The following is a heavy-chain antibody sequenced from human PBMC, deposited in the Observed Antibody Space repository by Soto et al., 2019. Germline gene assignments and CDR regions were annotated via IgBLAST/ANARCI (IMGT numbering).Heavy chain of an antibody. CDR2: IKSKSDGGTT. D-gene: IGHD6-13*01. Sequence: GGSLRLSCAASGFIFSNAWMNWVRQTPGKGLEWVGRIKSKSDGGTTDYAAPVKGRFVISRDDSKNMLYLQVSSLKIEDTAVYYCTTGWSSKDYWGQGTLVTVSS. CDR3: TTGWSSKDY. CDR1: GFIFSNAW. J-gene: IGHJ4*02. V-gene: IGHV3-15*01.